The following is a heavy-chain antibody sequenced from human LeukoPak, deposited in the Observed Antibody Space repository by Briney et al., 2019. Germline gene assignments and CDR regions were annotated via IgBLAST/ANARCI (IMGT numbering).Heavy chain of an antibody. CDR1: GYTFTNYG. V-gene: IGHV1-18*01. Sequence: ASVKVSCKASGYTFTNYGLSWARQAPGQRLEWMGWISTYNGNTNYAQKFQGRVTMTTDTSTSTGYMEMRSLRSDDTAVYYCARGGVSNSWYRTPDYWGQGTLVTVSS. CDR2: ISTYNGNT. CDR3: ARGGVSNSWYRTPDY. D-gene: IGHD6-13*01. J-gene: IGHJ4*02.